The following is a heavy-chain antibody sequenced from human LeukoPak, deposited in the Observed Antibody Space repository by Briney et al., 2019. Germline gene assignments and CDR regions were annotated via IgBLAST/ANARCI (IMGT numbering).Heavy chain of an antibody. J-gene: IGHJ6*02. V-gene: IGHV3-23*01. CDR3: AKEEYSTRYYYYGMDV. CDR2: ISGGGDST. D-gene: IGHD2-2*01. CDR1: GFTFSSYA. Sequence: GGSLRLSCAASGFTFSSYAMSWVRQAPGKGLEWVSAISGGGDSTFYADSVKGRFTISRDNSKNTLYLQMSSLRAEDTAIYYCAKEEYSTRYYYYGMDVWGQGTAVTVSS.